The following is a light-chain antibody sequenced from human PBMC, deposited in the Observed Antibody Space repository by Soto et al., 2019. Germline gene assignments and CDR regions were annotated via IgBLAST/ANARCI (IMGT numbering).Light chain of an antibody. Sequence: EIVMTQSPATLSVSPGERATLSCRASQSISDNLAWYQQKPGQAPRLLIYGASTGATSIPARFSGSGSGTEFTLTISSLQSEDFATYFCQQVYGHPPAFGPGTRLDIK. CDR2: GAS. J-gene: IGKJ5*01. CDR1: QSISDN. V-gene: IGKV3-15*01. CDR3: QQVYGHPPA.